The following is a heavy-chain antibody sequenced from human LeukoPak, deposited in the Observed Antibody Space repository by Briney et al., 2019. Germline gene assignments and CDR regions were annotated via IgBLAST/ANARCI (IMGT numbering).Heavy chain of an antibody. J-gene: IGHJ4*02. CDR3: ATINWNYSIGFEY. CDR1: GGTFSSYA. V-gene: IGHV1-69*05. D-gene: IGHD1-7*01. CDR2: IIPIFGTA. Sequence: ASVKVSCKASGGTFSSYAISWARQAPGQGLEWMGGIIPIFGTANYAQKFQGRVTITTDESTSTAYMELSSLRSEDTAVYYCATINWNYSIGFEYWGQGTLVTVSS.